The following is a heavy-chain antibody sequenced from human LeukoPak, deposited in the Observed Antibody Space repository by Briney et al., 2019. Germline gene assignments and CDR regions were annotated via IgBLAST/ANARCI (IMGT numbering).Heavy chain of an antibody. CDR2: IYSGGGT. CDR1: GFTVSNNY. D-gene: IGHD1-26*01. J-gene: IGHJ4*02. Sequence: GGSLRLSCAASGFTVSNNYMSWVRQAPGKGLEWVSVIYSGGGTYYADPVKGRFTISRDNSKNTLYLQMNSLRAEDTAVYYCARDSGGSYYTDYWGQGTLVTVSS. CDR3: ARDSGGSYYTDY. V-gene: IGHV3-66*01.